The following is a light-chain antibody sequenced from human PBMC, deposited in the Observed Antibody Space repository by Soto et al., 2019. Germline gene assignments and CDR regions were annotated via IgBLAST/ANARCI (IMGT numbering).Light chain of an antibody. V-gene: IGKV3-20*01. Sequence: EIVLTQSPGTLSLSPGERATLSCRASQTISNSYSAWYQQTPGQAPRLLIYSASTRATAIPERFRRSGSGTDFTLTISRLEPGDFAVYYCQVYGDSSPTCGQGTKVEIK. CDR2: SAS. CDR3: QVYGDSSPT. CDR1: QTISNSY. J-gene: IGKJ1*01.